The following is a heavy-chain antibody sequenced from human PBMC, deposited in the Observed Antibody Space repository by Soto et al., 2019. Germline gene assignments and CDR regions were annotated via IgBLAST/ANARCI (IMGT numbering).Heavy chain of an antibody. CDR1: GDTIISHC. Sequence: SETLSLTCTVSGDTIISHCWSWIRQPPGRGLQWIGHLCYSGNTNYNPSLKSRVTISGDTSKNQFSLNLSSVTAADTAVYYCAREMGTWLLNAVLDPWGLGTLVTVSS. J-gene: IGHJ5*02. V-gene: IGHV4-59*11. D-gene: IGHD3-9*01. CDR3: AREMGTWLLNAVLDP. CDR2: LCYSGNT.